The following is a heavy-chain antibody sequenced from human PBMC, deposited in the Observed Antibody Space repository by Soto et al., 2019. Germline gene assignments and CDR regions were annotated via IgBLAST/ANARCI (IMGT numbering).Heavy chain of an antibody. CDR2: IKHDGSEQ. Sequence: EVPLVESGGGLVQPGGSLRLSCALSGFSFSSYWMSWVRQAPGKGLEWVANIKHDGSEQYYVDSVKGRFTVSRDNAKNSRYRQMNSLRAEDTAVYYCARDGRQLWFFWGQGTMVTVSS. CDR1: GFSFSSYW. CDR3: ARDGRQLWFF. V-gene: IGHV3-7*01. D-gene: IGHD5-18*01. J-gene: IGHJ3*01.